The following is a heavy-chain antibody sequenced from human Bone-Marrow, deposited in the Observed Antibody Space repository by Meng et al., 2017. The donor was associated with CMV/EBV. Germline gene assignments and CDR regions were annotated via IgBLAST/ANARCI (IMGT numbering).Heavy chain of an antibody. D-gene: IGHD6-6*01. J-gene: IGHJ6*02. CDR1: GYTFTSYG. CDR2: ISAYNGNT. Sequence: ASVKVSCKASGYTFTSYGISWVRQAPGQGLEWMGWISAYNGNTNYAQKFYGRITMTTDTSTTTAYMEVRSLRSDDTAIYYCARDIIAARPGFYHYGMDVWGQGTTVTVSS. CDR3: ARDIIAARPGFYHYGMDV. V-gene: IGHV1-18*01.